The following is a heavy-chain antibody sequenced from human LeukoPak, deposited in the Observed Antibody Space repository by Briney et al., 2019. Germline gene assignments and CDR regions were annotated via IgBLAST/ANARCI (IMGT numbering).Heavy chain of an antibody. CDR1: GFTFSSCG. V-gene: IGHV3-30*18. J-gene: IGHJ4*02. CDR3: AKVFSGSYWYYFDY. CDR2: ISYDGSNK. D-gene: IGHD1-26*01. Sequence: GGSLRLSCAASGFTFSSCGMHWVRQAPGKGLEWVAVISYDGSNKYYADSVKGRFTISRDNSKNTLYLQMNSLRAEDTAVYYCAKVFSGSYWYYFDYWGQGTLVTVSS.